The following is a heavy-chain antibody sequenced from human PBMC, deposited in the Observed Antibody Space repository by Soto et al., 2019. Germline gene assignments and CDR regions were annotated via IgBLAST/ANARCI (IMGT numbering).Heavy chain of an antibody. J-gene: IGHJ6*02. CDR1: GSTFSTYA. V-gene: IGHV3-23*01. CDR2: ISGSGGSI. CDR3: VKGYWKGDV. D-gene: IGHD1-1*01. Sequence: VQLLESGGGLVQPGGSLRLSCAASGSTFSTYAMNWVRQAPGNGLEWVSAISGSGGSIHYADSVKGRFTISRDNSKNTLYLQMNSLRDEDTAVYHCVKGYWKGDVWGQGTTVTVSS.